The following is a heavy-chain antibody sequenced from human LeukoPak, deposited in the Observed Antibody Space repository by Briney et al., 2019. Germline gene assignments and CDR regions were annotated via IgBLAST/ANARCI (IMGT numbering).Heavy chain of an antibody. D-gene: IGHD3-9*01. CDR1: GGSFSGYY. CDR2: IYYSGST. J-gene: IGHJ6*03. Sequence: SETLSLTCAVYGGSFSGYYWSWIRQPPGKGLEWIGYIYYSGSTNYNPSLKSRVTISVDTSKNQFSLKLSSVTAADTAVYYCARVMTGYNHYYYYMDVWGKGTTVTISS. V-gene: IGHV4-59*01. CDR3: ARVMTGYNHYYYYMDV.